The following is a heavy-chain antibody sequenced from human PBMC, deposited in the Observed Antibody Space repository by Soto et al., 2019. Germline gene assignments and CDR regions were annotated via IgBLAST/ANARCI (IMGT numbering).Heavy chain of an antibody. J-gene: IGHJ3*02. CDR2: INPSGGST. CDR1: GYTFTSDY. D-gene: IGHD3-22*01. V-gene: IGHV1-46*01. Sequence: ASVKVSCKASGYTFTSDYIHWVRQAPGQGLEWRGIINPSGGSTSYAQRFQGRVTMTRDTPTSTVYMELSSLRSEDTAVYYCARGAITYYYDSSGYRQGDGAFDIWGQGTMVTVSS. CDR3: ARGAITYYYDSSGYRQGDGAFDI.